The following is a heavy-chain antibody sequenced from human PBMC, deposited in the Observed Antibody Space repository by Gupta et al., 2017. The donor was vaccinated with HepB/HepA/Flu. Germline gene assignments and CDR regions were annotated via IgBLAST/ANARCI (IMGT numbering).Heavy chain of an antibody. V-gene: IGHV3-21*01. CDR1: GFTFSSYS. D-gene: IGHD3-22*01. CDR2: ISSSSSYI. CDR3: ARETENYYDSSGPRGGMGADAFDI. J-gene: IGHJ3*02. Sequence: EVQLVESGGGLVKPGGSLRLSCAASGFTFSSYSMNWVRQAPGKGLEWVSSISSSSSYIYYADSVKGRFTISRDNAKNSLYLQMNSLRAEDTAVYYCARETENYYDSSGPRGGMGADAFDIWGQGTMVTVSS.